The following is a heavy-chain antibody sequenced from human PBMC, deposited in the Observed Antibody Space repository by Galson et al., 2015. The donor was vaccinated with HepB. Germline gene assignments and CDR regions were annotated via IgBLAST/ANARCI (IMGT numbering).Heavy chain of an antibody. CDR3: ARRQLRSGTVGAFDI. Sequence: ETLSLTCAVYGGSFSGYYWSWIRQPPGKGLEWIGEINHSGSTNYNPSLKSRVTISVDTSKNQFSLKLSSVTAADTAVYYCARRQLRSGTVGAFDIWGQGTMVTVSS. CDR2: INHSGST. V-gene: IGHV4-34*01. D-gene: IGHD4-23*01. CDR1: GGSFSGYY. J-gene: IGHJ3*02.